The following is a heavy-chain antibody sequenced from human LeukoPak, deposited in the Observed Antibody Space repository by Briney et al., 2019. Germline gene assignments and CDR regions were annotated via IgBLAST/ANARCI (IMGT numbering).Heavy chain of an antibody. V-gene: IGHV4-59*01. CDR2: IYYGGST. CDR1: GGSISSYY. Sequence: SETLSLTCTVSGGSISSYYWSWIRQPPGKGLEWIGYIYYGGSTNYNTSLKSRVTISVDTSKNQFSLKLSSVTAADTAEYYCAREGGGGENYFDYWGQGTLVTVSS. D-gene: IGHD3-16*01. CDR3: AREGGGGENYFDY. J-gene: IGHJ4*02.